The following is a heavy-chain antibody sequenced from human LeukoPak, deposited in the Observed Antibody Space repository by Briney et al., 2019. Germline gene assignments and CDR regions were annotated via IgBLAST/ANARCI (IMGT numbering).Heavy chain of an antibody. CDR3: VKGGYYDSSGFPEYFQD. D-gene: IGHD3-22*01. CDR2: ISSNGAST. Sequence: GGSLRLCCSASEFSFSRYAMHWVRQGPGKGLEHVSTISSNGASTYYADSAKGRFTISRDNSKNTLYLQLSSLSAEDTAVYYCVKGGYYDSSGFPEYFQDWGQGTLVSASS. CDR1: EFSFSRYA. V-gene: IGHV3-64D*09. J-gene: IGHJ1*01.